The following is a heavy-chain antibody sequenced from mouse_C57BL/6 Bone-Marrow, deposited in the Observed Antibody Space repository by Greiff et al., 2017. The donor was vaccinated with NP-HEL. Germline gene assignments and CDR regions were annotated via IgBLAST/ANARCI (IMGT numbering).Heavy chain of an antibody. CDR1: GFNIKDDY. V-gene: IGHV14-4*01. CDR3: TTGGNPFAY. Sequence: EVKLQESGAELVRPGASVKLSCTASGFNIKDDYMHWVKQRPEQGLEWIGWIDPENGDTESASKFQGKATITADTSSNTAYLQLSSLTSEDTAVYYCTTGGNPFAYWGQGTLVTVSA. CDR2: IDPENGDT. D-gene: IGHD2-1*01. J-gene: IGHJ3*01.